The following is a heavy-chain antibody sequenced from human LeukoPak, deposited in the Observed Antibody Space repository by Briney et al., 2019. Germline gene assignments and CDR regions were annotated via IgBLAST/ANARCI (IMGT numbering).Heavy chain of an antibody. V-gene: IGHV4-61*02. CDR1: GGSISSGSYY. CDR2: IYTSGST. D-gene: IGHD3-10*01. Sequence: PSETLSLTCTVSGGSISSGSYYWSWIRQPAGKGLEWIGRIYTSGSTNYNPSLKSRVTISVDTSKNQFSLELSSVTAADTAVYYCARIDYYGSGSYWWFDPWGQETLVTVSS. J-gene: IGHJ5*02. CDR3: ARIDYYGSGSYWWFDP.